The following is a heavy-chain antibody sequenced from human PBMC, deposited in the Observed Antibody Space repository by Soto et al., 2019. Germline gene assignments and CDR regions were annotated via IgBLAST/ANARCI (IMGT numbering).Heavy chain of an antibody. CDR2: IYYSGTT. CDR3: ARDLLYRAVFEI. V-gene: IGHV4-31*03. Sequence: QVHLQESGPGLVKPSQTLSPTCTVSGGSLTSNGYYWSWIRQRPEKGLEWLGYIYYSGTTHFNPSLKSRLSISMDTSNNQFSLNLTSVTAADTAVYFCARDLLYRAVFEIWGQGTLVTVSA. CDR1: GGSLTSNGYY. D-gene: IGHD3-3*01. J-gene: IGHJ3*02.